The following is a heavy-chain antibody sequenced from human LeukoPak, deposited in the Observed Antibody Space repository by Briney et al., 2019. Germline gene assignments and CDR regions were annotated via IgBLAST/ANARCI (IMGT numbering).Heavy chain of an antibody. Sequence: SETLSLTCTVSGGSISSYYWSWIRQPAGKGLEWIGRIYTSGSTTYNPSLKRGVTMSLDTSKNQFSLKLSSVTAADTAVYYCARGKNYYGSGSYYNAKPRPLNWFDPWGQGTLVTVSS. J-gene: IGHJ5*02. V-gene: IGHV4-4*07. D-gene: IGHD3-10*01. CDR3: ARGKNYYGSGSYYNAKPRPLNWFDP. CDR1: GGSISSYY. CDR2: IYTSGST.